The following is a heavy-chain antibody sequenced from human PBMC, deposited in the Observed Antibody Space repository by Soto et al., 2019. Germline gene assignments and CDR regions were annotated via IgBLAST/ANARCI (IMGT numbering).Heavy chain of an antibody. Sequence: GAAVKVPCKASGGTFSSYAISWVRQAPGQGLEWMGGIIPIFGTANYAQKFQGRVTITADESTSTAYMELSSLRSEDTAVYYCARAPTMIVVEGWFDYWGQGTLVTVSS. J-gene: IGHJ4*02. CDR2: IIPIFGTA. V-gene: IGHV1-69*13. D-gene: IGHD3-22*01. CDR1: GGTFSSYA. CDR3: ARAPTMIVVEGWFDY.